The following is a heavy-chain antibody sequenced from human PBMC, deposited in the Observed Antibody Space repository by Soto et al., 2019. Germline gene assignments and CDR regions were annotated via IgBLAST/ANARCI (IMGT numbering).Heavy chain of an antibody. CDR2: MNPNSGNT. CDR3: ARGGIADNYYYYYYMDV. Sequence: KVSXKASGXTFXXYDINWVRQATGQVLGWMGWMNPNSGNTGYAQKFQGRVTMTRNTSISTAYMELSSLRSEDTAVYYCARGGIADNYYYYYYMDVWGKG. J-gene: IGHJ6*03. CDR1: GXTFXXYD. V-gene: IGHV1-8*01. D-gene: IGHD6-13*01.